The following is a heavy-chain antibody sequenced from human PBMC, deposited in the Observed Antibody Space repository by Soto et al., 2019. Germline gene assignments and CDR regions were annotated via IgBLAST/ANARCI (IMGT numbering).Heavy chain of an antibody. CDR3: ARDKQLSNGDYVGEYFQH. CDR2: ISSSSSYI. V-gene: IGHV3-21*01. D-gene: IGHD4-17*01. CDR1: GFTFSSYS. Sequence: VQLVESGGGLVKPGGSLRLSCAASGFTFSSYSMNWVRQAPGKGLEWVSSISSSSSYIYYADSVKGRFTISRDNAKNSLYLQMNSLRAEDTAVYYCARDKQLSNGDYVGEYFQHWGQGTLVTVSS. J-gene: IGHJ1*01.